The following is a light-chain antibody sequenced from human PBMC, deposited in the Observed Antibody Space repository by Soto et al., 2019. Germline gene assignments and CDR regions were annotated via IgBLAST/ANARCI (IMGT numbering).Light chain of an antibody. CDR3: QSNYILPWT. J-gene: IGKJ1*01. Sequence: DVQVTQSPPSLSASVGDRVTITCRASQYIGNYLNWYQHKPGKAPQLLIYYASTLQIGVPSRFSGSVSVTDFTLTITTLQPDDFASYYCQSNYILPWTFGQGTKVETK. CDR1: QYIGNY. V-gene: IGKV1-39*01. CDR2: YAS.